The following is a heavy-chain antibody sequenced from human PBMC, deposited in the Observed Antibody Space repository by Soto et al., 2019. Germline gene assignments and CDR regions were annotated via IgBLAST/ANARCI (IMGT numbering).Heavy chain of an antibody. Sequence: PGGSLRLSCAASGFTFSSYGMPLVRQAPGKGLEWVAVIWYDGSNKYYADSVKGRFTISRDNSKNTLYLQMNSLRAEDTAVHYCARDKVAAAGTGYFQHWGQGTLVTVSS. D-gene: IGHD6-13*01. V-gene: IGHV3-33*01. CDR2: IWYDGSNK. CDR1: GFTFSSYG. J-gene: IGHJ1*01. CDR3: ARDKVAAAGTGYFQH.